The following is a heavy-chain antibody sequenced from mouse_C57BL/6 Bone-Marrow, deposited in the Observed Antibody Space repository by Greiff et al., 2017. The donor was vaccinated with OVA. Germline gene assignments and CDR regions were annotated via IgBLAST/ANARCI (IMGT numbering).Heavy chain of an antibody. J-gene: IGHJ3*01. Sequence: EVKLVESEGGLVQPGSSMKLSCTASGFTFSDYYMAWVRQVPEKGLEWVANINYDGSSTYYLDSLKSRLIISRDNAKNILYLQMSSLKSEDTATYYCARGGDYMMAWFAYWGQGTLVTVSA. D-gene: IGHD2-3*01. CDR3: ARGGDYMMAWFAY. CDR2: INYDGSST. CDR1: GFTFSDYY. V-gene: IGHV5-16*01.